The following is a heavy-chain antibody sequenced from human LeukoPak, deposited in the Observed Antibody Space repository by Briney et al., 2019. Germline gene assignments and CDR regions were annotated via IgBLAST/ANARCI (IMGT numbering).Heavy chain of an antibody. CDR3: ARVVQSTDSSGFYLPEYFQH. CDR2: IKQDGSEE. CDR1: GFIFKSYW. J-gene: IGHJ1*01. D-gene: IGHD3-22*01. Sequence: GGSLRLSCAASGFIFKSYWMSWVRQAPGKGLEWVASIKQDGSEENYVDSVKGRFTISRDNAKNSLYLQMNSLRAEDTAVYYCARVVQSTDSSGFYLPEYFQHWGQGTLVTVSS. V-gene: IGHV3-7*01.